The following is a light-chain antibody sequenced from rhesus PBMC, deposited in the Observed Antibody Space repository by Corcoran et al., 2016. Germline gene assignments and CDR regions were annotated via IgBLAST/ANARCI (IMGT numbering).Light chain of an antibody. V-gene: IGKV1-69*01. CDR2: RAY. J-gene: IGKJ2*01. Sequence: DIQMTQSPSSLSASVGDRVTITCRASQGISNWLAWYQQKPGKAPRLLVYRAYNLETGVPSRFSGSGSGTDFTLTLSSLQPEDIATYYCQQHDNSPPSFGQGTKVEIK. CDR3: QQHDNSPPS. CDR1: QGISNW.